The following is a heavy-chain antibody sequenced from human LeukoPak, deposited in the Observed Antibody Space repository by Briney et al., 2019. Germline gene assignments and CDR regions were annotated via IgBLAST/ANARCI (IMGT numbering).Heavy chain of an antibody. V-gene: IGHV4-59*01. CDR1: GGSISGYY. CDR3: ARRVAVVGSNWFDP. Sequence: PSETLSLTCTVSGGSISGYYWSWIRQPPGKGLEWIGYIYSSGSPNYTPSLKSRVTISVDTSENQFSLMLKSVTAADTAVYYCARRVAVVGSNWFDPWGQGTLVTVSS. D-gene: IGHD6-13*01. J-gene: IGHJ5*02. CDR2: IYSSGSP.